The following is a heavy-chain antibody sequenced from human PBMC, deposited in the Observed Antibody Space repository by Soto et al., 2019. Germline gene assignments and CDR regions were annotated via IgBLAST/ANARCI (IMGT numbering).Heavy chain of an antibody. CDR3: AKVLIGGGELSP. CDR1: GFTFSSYA. V-gene: IGHV3-23*01. Sequence: EVQLLESGGGLVQPGGSLRLSCAASGFTFSSYAMSWVRQAPGKGLEWVSAISGSGGSTYYADSVKGRFTISRDNSKNTLNLQMTSLRAEDTAVYYCAKVLIGGGELSPWGQGTLVTVSS. CDR2: ISGSGGST. J-gene: IGHJ5*02. D-gene: IGHD1-26*01.